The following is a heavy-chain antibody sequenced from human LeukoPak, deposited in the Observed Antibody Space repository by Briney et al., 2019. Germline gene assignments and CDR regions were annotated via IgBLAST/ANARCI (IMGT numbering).Heavy chain of an antibody. V-gene: IGHV3-20*04. CDR2: INWKGDST. D-gene: IGHD3-22*01. Sequence: GGSLRLSCAASGFTFDDYGMSWVRQVPGKGLEWVSGINWKGDSTGYADSVKGRFTISRDNAKNSLYLLMNSLRAEDTALYYCARYYYDSSGYDYYYMDVWGKGTTVTVSS. CDR1: GFTFDDYG. J-gene: IGHJ6*03. CDR3: ARYYYDSSGYDYYYMDV.